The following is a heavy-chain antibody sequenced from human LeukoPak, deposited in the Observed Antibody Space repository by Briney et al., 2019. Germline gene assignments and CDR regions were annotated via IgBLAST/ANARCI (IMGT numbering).Heavy chain of an antibody. CDR3: ARALGATDAFDI. CDR1: GGTFSSYA. CDR2: IIPIFGTA. J-gene: IGHJ3*02. V-gene: IGHV1-69*05. Sequence: SVKVSCKASGGTFSSYAISWVRQAPGQGLEWMGRIIPIFGTANYAQKFQGRVTITTDESTSTAYMELSSLRSEDTAVYYCARALGATDAFDIWGQGTMVTVSS. D-gene: IGHD1-26*01.